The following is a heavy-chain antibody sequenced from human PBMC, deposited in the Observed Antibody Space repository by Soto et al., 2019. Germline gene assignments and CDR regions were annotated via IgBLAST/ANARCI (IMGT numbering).Heavy chain of an antibody. CDR3: ARSPHIQLWSYPSDY. CDR1: GGSISRGGYY. D-gene: IGHD5-18*01. Sequence: SETLSLTCTVSGGSISRGGYYWCCIRQHPGKGLEWIGYIYFSGSTYYNPSLKSRVTISVDTSKNQFSLKLSSVTAADTAVYYCARSPHIQLWSYPSDYWGQGTLVTVS. J-gene: IGHJ4*02. V-gene: IGHV4-31*03. CDR2: IYFSGST.